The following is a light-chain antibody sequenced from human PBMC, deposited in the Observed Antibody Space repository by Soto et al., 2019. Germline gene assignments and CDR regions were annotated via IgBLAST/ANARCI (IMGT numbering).Light chain of an antibody. J-gene: IGLJ1*01. CDR3: GSWDSSLSAYV. CDR1: SSDVGANNY. CDR2: DDN. V-gene: IGLV1-51*01. Sequence: QSALTQPASVSGSPGQPITISCTGTSSDVGANNYVSWYQHHPGKAPKLLIYDDNKRPSGIPDRFSGSKSGTSATLGITGFQTGDEADYYCGSWDSSLSAYVFGTGTKVTVL.